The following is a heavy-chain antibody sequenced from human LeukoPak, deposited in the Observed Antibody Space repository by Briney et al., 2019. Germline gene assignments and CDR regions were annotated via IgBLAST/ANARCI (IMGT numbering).Heavy chain of an antibody. J-gene: IGHJ4*02. D-gene: IGHD3-22*01. CDR2: INHSGST. CDR3: ATLREYYDSSGYYPGY. V-gene: IGHV4-34*01. Sequence: SETLSLTCAVYGGSFSGYYWSWIRQPPGKGLEWIGEINHSGSTNYNPSLKSRVTISVDTSKNQFSLKLSSVTAADTAVYYCATLREYYDSSGYYPGYWGQGTLVTVSS. CDR1: GGSFSGYY.